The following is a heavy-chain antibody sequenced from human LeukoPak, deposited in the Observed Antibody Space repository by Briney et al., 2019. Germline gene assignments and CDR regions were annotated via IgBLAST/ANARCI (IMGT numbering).Heavy chain of an antibody. CDR3: ARGFLEWLFADY. J-gene: IGHJ4*02. Sequence: PSETLSLTCAVSGYSISSGYYWGWIRQPPGKGLEWIGSIYHSGSTYYNPSLKSPVTISVDTSKNQFSLKLSSVTAADTAVYYCARGFLEWLFADYWGQGTLVTVSS. CDR2: IYHSGST. D-gene: IGHD3-3*01. V-gene: IGHV4-38-2*01. CDR1: GYSISSGYY.